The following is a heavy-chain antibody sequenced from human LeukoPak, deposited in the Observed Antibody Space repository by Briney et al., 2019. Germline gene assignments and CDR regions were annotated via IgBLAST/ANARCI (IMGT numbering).Heavy chain of an antibody. V-gene: IGHV3-11*04. CDR1: GFTFSDYY. CDR3: ARPTGDYSNYYYYYYYMDV. Sequence: PGGSLRLSCAASGFTFSDYYMTWMRQAPGEGLEWVSYISSSGSTIYYADSVKGRFTISRDNAKNSLYLQMNSLRAEDTAVYYCARPTGDYSNYYYYYYYMDVWGKGTTVTVSS. CDR2: ISSSGSTI. D-gene: IGHD4-11*01. J-gene: IGHJ6*03.